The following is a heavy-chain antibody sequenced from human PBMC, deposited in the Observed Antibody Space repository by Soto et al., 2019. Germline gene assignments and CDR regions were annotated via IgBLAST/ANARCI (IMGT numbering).Heavy chain of an antibody. CDR2: IWYDGSNK. Sequence: PGGSLRLSCAASGFTFSSYGMHWVRQAPGKGLEWVAVIWYDGSNKYYADPVKGRFTISRDNSKNTLYLQMNSLRAEDTAVYYCARVGSSTSCSACYYYGMDVWGQGTTVTVSS. J-gene: IGHJ6*02. V-gene: IGHV3-33*01. CDR3: ARVGSSTSCSACYYYGMDV. CDR1: GFTFSSYG. D-gene: IGHD2-2*01.